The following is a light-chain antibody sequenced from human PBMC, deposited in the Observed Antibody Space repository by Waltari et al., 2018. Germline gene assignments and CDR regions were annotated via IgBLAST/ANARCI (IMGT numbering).Light chain of an antibody. V-gene: IGKV3-20*01. CDR3: QQYGSSPT. J-gene: IGKJ2*01. CDR1: QPISNY. Sequence: EIVLTQSPGTLSLSPGQRPTLSCRASQPISNYLTWHQQKPGQAPRLLSYDASSRAIGIPDRFSGSGSGTDFTLTISRLEPEDFAMYDCQQYGSSPTFGQGTKLEIK. CDR2: DAS.